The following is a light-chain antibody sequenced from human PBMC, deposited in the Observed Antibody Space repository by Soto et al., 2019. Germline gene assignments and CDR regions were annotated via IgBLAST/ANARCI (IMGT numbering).Light chain of an antibody. Sequence: DIQMTQSPSSLSASVGDRVTITCRASQSISSYLNWYQQKPGKAPKLLIYAASSLQGVVPSRFSGSGSGTDFTLTISSLQPEDFATYYCQQSYSTPQNTFGQGTKLEIK. CDR1: QSISSY. J-gene: IGKJ2*01. CDR3: QQSYSTPQNT. CDR2: AAS. V-gene: IGKV1-39*01.